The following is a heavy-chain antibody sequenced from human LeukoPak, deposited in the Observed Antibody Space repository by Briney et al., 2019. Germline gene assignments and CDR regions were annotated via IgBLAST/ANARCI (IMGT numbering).Heavy chain of an antibody. D-gene: IGHD3-16*02. J-gene: IGHJ4*02. CDR3: ARQHRYCSPATCSFKHFDY. CDR1: GFTFSDYY. V-gene: IGHV3-11*04. Sequence: GGSLRLSCAASGFTFSDYYMSWLRQAPGKGLEWVSFISSSESTIYYVDSVTGRFTISRDNAKNSLYLQMSSLGAEDTAVYYCARQHRYCSPATCSFKHFDYWGQGTLVTVSS. CDR2: ISSSESTI.